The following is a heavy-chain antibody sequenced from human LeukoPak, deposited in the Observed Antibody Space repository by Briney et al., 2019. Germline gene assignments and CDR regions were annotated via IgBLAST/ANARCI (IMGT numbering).Heavy chain of an antibody. D-gene: IGHD3-10*01. Sequence: GGSLRLSCAASGFTFSSYSMNWVRQAPGKGLEWVSSISSSSSYIYYADSVKGRFTISRDNSKNTLYLQMNSLRAEDTAVYYCAKDPSYGSGSSHAFDIWGQGTMVTVSS. CDR3: AKDPSYGSGSSHAFDI. CDR2: ISSSSSYI. V-gene: IGHV3-21*01. J-gene: IGHJ3*02. CDR1: GFTFSSYS.